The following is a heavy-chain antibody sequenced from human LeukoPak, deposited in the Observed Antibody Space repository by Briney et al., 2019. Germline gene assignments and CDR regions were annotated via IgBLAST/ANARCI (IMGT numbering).Heavy chain of an antibody. V-gene: IGHV4-39*07. CDR2: IDSYGTT. Sequence: SETLSLTCAVSGVSIASYSCHWIRQSPGKGLEDVAAIDSYGTTYYNPSLRSRLNIAVDPSKHQCSLRLNSVTAADTAVYYCARSRGWWALDYWGPGTLVAVSS. D-gene: IGHD2-8*02. J-gene: IGHJ4*02. CDR1: GVSIASYS. CDR3: ARSRGWWALDY.